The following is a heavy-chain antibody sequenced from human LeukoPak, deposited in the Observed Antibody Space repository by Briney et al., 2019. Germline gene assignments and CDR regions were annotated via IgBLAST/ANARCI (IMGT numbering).Heavy chain of an antibody. CDR3: ATSYDMGWLIGY. CDR1: GFTFGDTW. V-gene: IGHV3-7*03. Sequence: GRSLRFSCAASGFTFGDTWMNWVHQVPGQGLEWVANIKQDGSEKFYVASVKGRFTISRDNGKSSLYLQMNSLRAEDTALYYCATSYDMGWLIGYWGQGTLVTVSS. CDR2: IKQDGSEK. D-gene: IGHD3/OR15-3a*01. J-gene: IGHJ4*02.